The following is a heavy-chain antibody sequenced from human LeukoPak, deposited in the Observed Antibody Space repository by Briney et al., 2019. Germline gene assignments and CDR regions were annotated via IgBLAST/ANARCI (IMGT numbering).Heavy chain of an antibody. CDR1: GGSFSGYY. V-gene: IGHV4-59*10. Sequence: PSETLSLTCAVYGGSFSGYYWSWIRQPAGKGLEWIGRIYTSGSTNYNPSLRSRVTMSVDTSKNQFSLKLSSVTAADTAVYYCARGSGWSIAFDIWGQGTMVTVSS. CDR2: IYTSGST. D-gene: IGHD6-19*01. CDR3: ARGSGWSIAFDI. J-gene: IGHJ3*02.